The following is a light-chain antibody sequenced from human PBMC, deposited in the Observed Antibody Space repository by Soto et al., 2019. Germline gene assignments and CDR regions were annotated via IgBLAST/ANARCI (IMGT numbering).Light chain of an antibody. J-gene: IGKJ1*01. CDR3: QHYNDYSRV. CDR2: RAS. CDR1: QSVDTW. V-gene: IGKV1-5*03. Sequence: DIQMTQSPSTLSASIGDTVTITFRTSQSVDTWLAWYQHKAGKAPKLLIYRASSLATGVPSRFSGSGSGTAFTLTITSLQPDDFATYYCQHYNDYSRVFGQGTQVEIK.